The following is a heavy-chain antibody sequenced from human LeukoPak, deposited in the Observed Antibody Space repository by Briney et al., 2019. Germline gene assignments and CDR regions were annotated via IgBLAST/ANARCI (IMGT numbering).Heavy chain of an antibody. V-gene: IGHV1-46*01. CDR3: AREAGTAMAPFDY. J-gene: IGHJ4*02. CDR2: INPSGGST. D-gene: IGHD5-18*01. Sequence: ASVKVSCKASGYTFTSYYIHWARQAPGQGLEWMGIINPSGGSTSYAQKFQGRVTMTRDTSTSTVYMELSSLRSEDTAVYYCAREAGTAMAPFDYWGQGTLVTVSS. CDR1: GYTFTSYY.